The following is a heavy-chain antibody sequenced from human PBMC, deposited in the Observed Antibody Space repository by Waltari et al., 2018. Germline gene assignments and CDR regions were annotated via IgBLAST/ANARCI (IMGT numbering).Heavy chain of an antibody. CDR2: INPNSGGT. Sequence: QVQMVQSGAEVKKPGASVKVACKAFGYTFTAYYIKWVRQAPGQGPEWMGWINPNSGGTKYAQKLQGRVTMTRDTSITTAYMELTRLTSDDTAVYYCARVGGLGYCSTTSCPPFDPWGQGTLVTVSS. D-gene: IGHD2-2*01. CDR3: ARVGGLGYCSTTSCPPFDP. J-gene: IGHJ5*02. V-gene: IGHV1-2*02. CDR1: GYTFTAYY.